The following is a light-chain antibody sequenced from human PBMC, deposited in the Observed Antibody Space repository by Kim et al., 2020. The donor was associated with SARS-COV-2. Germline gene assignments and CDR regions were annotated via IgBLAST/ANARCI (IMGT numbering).Light chain of an antibody. Sequence: SYELTQPPSVSVAPGKTARITCGGNNIGSKSVHWYQQKPGQAPVLVIYYDSDRPSWIPERFSGSNSGNTATLTISRVEAGDEADYYCQVWDSSSLRYVFG. J-gene: IGLJ1*01. CDR2: YDS. CDR1: NIGSKS. CDR3: QVWDSSSLRYV. V-gene: IGLV3-21*04.